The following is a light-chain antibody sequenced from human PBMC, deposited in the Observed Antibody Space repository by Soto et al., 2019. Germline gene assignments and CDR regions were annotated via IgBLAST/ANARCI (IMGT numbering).Light chain of an antibody. CDR3: QQRSNWPHIT. J-gene: IGKJ5*01. Sequence: ETVMTQSPVTLSVSPGDTATLSCRASQSVSSYLAWYQQKPGQAPRLLIYDASNRASGIPARFSGSGSGTDFTLTISSLQSEDFAVYYCQQRSNWPHITFGQGTRLEIK. CDR2: DAS. CDR1: QSVSSY. V-gene: IGKV3-11*01.